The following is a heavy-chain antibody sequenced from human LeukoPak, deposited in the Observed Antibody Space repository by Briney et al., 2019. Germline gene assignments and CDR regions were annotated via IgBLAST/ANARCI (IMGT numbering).Heavy chain of an antibody. CDR1: GGTFSSYA. Sequence: GASVKVSCKASGGTFSSYAISWVRQAPGQGLEWMGWISAYNGNTNYAQKLQGRVTMTTDTSTSTAYMELRSLRSDDTAVYYCAREAYNWNYLGYFDYWGQGTLVTVSS. D-gene: IGHD1-7*01. V-gene: IGHV1-18*01. CDR2: ISAYNGNT. CDR3: AREAYNWNYLGYFDY. J-gene: IGHJ4*02.